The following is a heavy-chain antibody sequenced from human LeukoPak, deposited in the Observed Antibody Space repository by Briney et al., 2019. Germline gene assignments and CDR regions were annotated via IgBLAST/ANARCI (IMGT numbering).Heavy chain of an antibody. Sequence: GGSLRLSCAASGFTFDDYYMSWIRQAPGEGLDWVSYISNGGGHISYADSVKGRFTISRDNTKNSLYLHMDSLRADDTAVYYCARGFGSYPAEWGQGTLVTISS. V-gene: IGHV3-11*01. D-gene: IGHD3-16*02. J-gene: IGHJ4*02. CDR1: GFTFDDYY. CDR3: ARGFGSYPAE. CDR2: ISNGGGHI.